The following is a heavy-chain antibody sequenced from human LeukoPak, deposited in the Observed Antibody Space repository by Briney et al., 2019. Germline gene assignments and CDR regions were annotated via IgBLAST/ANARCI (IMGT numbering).Heavy chain of an antibody. CDR2: ISYDGSNK. J-gene: IGHJ4*02. CDR3: AKEMGATNYFEY. Sequence: GGSLRLSCAASGFTFSSNGMHWVRQAPGKGLEWVGVISYDGSNKYYADSVKGRFTISRDNSKNTLCLQMNSLRAEDTAVYYCAKEMGATNYFEYWGQGTLVTVSS. CDR1: GFTFSSNG. V-gene: IGHV3-30*18. D-gene: IGHD1-26*01.